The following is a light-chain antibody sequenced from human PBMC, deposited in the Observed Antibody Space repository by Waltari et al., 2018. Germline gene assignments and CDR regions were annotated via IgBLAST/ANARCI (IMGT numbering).Light chain of an antibody. Sequence: SYELIQPPSVSVSPGQTARITCSGEKLGDKFVCWYQQKPGQSPVLVIHQDSKRPSGIPERFSGSNSGNTATLTISGTQAMDEADYYCQAWDSSPQFGGGTKLTVL. CDR3: QAWDSSPQ. V-gene: IGLV3-1*01. J-gene: IGLJ3*02. CDR2: QDS. CDR1: KLGDKF.